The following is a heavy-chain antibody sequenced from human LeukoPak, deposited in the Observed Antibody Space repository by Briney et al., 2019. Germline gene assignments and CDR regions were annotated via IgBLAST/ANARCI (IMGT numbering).Heavy chain of an antibody. CDR2: IIPIFGTA. D-gene: IGHD4-17*01. CDR1: GGTFSSYA. Sequence: SVKVSCKASGGTFSSYAISWVRQAPGQGLEWMGRIIPIFGTANYAQKFQGRVTITTDESTSTAYMELSSLRSEDTAVYYCARGSDDYGDYVGSATCDYFDYWGQGTQVTVSS. CDR3: ARGSDDYGDYVGSATCDYFDY. V-gene: IGHV1-69*05. J-gene: IGHJ4*02.